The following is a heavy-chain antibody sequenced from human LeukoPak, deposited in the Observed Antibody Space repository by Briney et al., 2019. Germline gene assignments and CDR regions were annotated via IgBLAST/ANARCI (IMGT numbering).Heavy chain of an antibody. J-gene: IGHJ4*02. CDR3: ARDVRKQGLWS. V-gene: IGHV3-66*01. CDR1: GFTVSTNF. Sequence: GGSLRLSCAASGFTVSTNFMSWVRQAPGKGLEWVSIIYSGDRTDYADSRKGRFTISRDTSKNTLYLQMSSLRAEDTAVYYCARDVRKQGLWSWGQGTLVTVSS. D-gene: IGHD3-10*01. CDR2: IYSGDRT.